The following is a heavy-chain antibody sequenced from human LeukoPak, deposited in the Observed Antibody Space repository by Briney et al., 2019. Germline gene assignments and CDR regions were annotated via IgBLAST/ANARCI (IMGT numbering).Heavy chain of an antibody. J-gene: IGHJ4*02. CDR3: ARDEAVAGSRTTAASPFDY. CDR1: GGSISSYY. D-gene: IGHD6-19*01. CDR2: IYTSGST. V-gene: IGHV4-4*07. Sequence: PSETLSLTCTVSGGSISSYYWSWIRQPAGRGLEWIGRIYTSGSTNYNPSLKSRVTMSVDTSKNQFSLKLSSVTAADTAVYYCARDEAVAGSRTTAASPFDYWGQGTLVTVSS.